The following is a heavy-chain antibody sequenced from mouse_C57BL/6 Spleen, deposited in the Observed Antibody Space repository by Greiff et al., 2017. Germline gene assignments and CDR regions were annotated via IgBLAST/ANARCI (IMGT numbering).Heavy chain of an antibody. Sequence: QVQLKQPGAELVKPGASVKLSCKASGYTFTSYWMHWVKQRPGRGLEWIGRIDPNSGGTKYNEKFKSKATLTVDKPSSTAYMQLSSLTSEDSAVYYCARPHITTVVGAMDYWGQGTSVTVSS. CDR3: ARPHITTVVGAMDY. CDR2: IDPNSGGT. D-gene: IGHD1-1*01. V-gene: IGHV1-72*01. J-gene: IGHJ4*01. CDR1: GYTFTSYW.